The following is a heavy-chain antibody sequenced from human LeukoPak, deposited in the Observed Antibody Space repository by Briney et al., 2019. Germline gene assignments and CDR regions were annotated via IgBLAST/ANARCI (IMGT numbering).Heavy chain of an antibody. CDR3: ARVSREIVVVDAFAC. J-gene: IGHJ4*02. V-gene: IGHV3-21*01. Sequence: GGSLRLSCAASGFTFSSYSMNWVRQAPGKGLEWVSSISSSSSYIYYADSVKGRFSISRDTAKNSLYLQMNSLRAEDTAVYYCARVSREIVVVDAFACGGQGSLVTVS. D-gene: IGHD3-22*01. CDR1: GFTFSSYS. CDR2: ISSSSSYI.